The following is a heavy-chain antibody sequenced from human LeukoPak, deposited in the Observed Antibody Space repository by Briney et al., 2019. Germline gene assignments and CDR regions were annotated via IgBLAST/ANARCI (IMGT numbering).Heavy chain of an antibody. J-gene: IGHJ3*02. CDR1: GFTFSGYE. Sequence: GGSLRLSCAASGFTFSGYEMNWVRQAPGKGLEWVSYISSSGSTIYYADSVKGRFTISRDNAKNSLYLQMNSLRAEDTAVYYCARADGDYNGAFDIWGQGTMVTVSS. CDR3: ARADGDYNGAFDI. CDR2: ISSSGSTI. V-gene: IGHV3-48*03. D-gene: IGHD4-17*01.